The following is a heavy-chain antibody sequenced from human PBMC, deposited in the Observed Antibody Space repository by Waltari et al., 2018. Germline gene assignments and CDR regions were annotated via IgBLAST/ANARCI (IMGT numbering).Heavy chain of an antibody. V-gene: IGHV4-39*01. CDR2: IYYSGST. CDR1: GGSISRSSYY. D-gene: IGHD3-16*02. CDR3: ARTYYDYVWGSYRQGAFDI. J-gene: IGHJ3*02. Sequence: QLQLQESGPGLVKPSETLSLTCTVSGGSISRSSYYWGWIRQPPGKGLEWIGSIYYSGSTYYNPSLKSRVTISVDTSKNQFSLKLSSVTAADTAVYYCARTYYDYVWGSYRQGAFDIWGQGTMVTVSS.